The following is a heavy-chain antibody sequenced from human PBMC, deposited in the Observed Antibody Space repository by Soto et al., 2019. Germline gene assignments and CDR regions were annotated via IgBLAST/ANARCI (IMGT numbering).Heavy chain of an antibody. V-gene: IGHV4-39*01. D-gene: IGHD5-12*01. J-gene: IGHJ3*02. CDR1: GGSISSSSYY. CDR3: ASGGPIGDLSGYEFVVDAFDI. CDR2: IYYSGST. Sequence: SETLSLTCTVSGGSISSSSYYWGWIRQPPGKGLEWIGSIYYSGSTYYNPSLKSRVTISVDTSKNQFSLKLSSVTAADTAVYYCASGGPIGDLSGYEFVVDAFDIWGQGTMVTVSS.